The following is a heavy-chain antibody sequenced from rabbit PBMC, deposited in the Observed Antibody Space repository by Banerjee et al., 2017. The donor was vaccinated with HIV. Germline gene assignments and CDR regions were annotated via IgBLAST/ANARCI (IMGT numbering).Heavy chain of an antibody. D-gene: IGHD4-2*01. CDR2: IAAGSSGSI. CDR1: GVSFSGDSY. Sequence: QEQLEESGGGLVKPEGSLTLTCIASGVSFSGDSYMCWVRQAPGKGLEWIATIAAGSSGSIWYASWAKGRFTISKTSSTTVTLQMSSLTAADTATYFCSRDYAASPYYFDLWGQGTLVTVS. J-gene: IGHJ4*01. CDR3: SRDYAASPYYFDL. V-gene: IGHV1S45*01.